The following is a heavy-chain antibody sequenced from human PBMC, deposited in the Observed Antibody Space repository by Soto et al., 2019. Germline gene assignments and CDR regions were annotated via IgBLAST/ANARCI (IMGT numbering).Heavy chain of an antibody. J-gene: IGHJ5*02. CDR3: ARKDKSGYFNWFDP. D-gene: IGHD3-22*01. CDR2: IFPSDSDT. V-gene: IGHV5-51*01. CDR1: GYKFTSYW. Sequence: GESLKISCRTSGYKFTSYWIAWVRQMPGKGPEWMGIIFPSDSDTRYSPSFQGQVTISADRSTSTVFLQWASLKASDTAVYFCARKDKSGYFNWFDPWGQGTLVTVSS.